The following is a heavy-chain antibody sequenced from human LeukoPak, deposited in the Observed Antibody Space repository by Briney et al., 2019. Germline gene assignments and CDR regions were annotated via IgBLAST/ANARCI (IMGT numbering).Heavy chain of an antibody. CDR2: IYYSGST. V-gene: IGHV4-59*01. Sequence: SETLSLTCTVSGGSISSYCWSWIRQPPGKGLEWIGYIYYSGSTNYNPSLKSRVTISVDTSKNQFSLKLSSVTAADTAVYYCARVWDYFDYWGQGTLVTVSS. CDR1: GGSISSYC. J-gene: IGHJ4*02. CDR3: ARVWDYFDY. D-gene: IGHD7-27*01.